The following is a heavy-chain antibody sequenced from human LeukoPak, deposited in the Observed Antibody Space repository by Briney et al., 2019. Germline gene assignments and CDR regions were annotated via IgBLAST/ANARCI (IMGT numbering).Heavy chain of an antibody. CDR3: ARENSGSYREFDY. D-gene: IGHD1-26*01. CDR1: GGSISSYY. CDR2: IYTSGST. Sequence: SETLSLTCTVSGGSISSYYWSWIRQPAGKGLEWIGRIYTSGSTNYNASPKSRVSMSADTSKNQFFLKLSSVTAADTAVFYCARENSGSYREFDYWGQGTLVTVSS. J-gene: IGHJ4*02. V-gene: IGHV4-4*07.